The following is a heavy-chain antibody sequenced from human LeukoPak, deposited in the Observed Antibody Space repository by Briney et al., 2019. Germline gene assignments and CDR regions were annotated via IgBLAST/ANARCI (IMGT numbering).Heavy chain of an antibody. CDR1: GFTTGFTFSDYG. Sequence: GGSLRLSCAGSGFTTGFTFSDYGIHWVRQAAGKGLEWVAVIGNDGRAKYYADSVRGRFTISRDNIENTVFLQMNSLSSDDTAVYFCAKEEAWGVNAFDSWGQGTLVTVSS. V-gene: IGHV3-30*18. J-gene: IGHJ4*02. CDR2: IGNDGRAK. CDR3: AKEEAWGVNAFDS. D-gene: IGHD3-10*01.